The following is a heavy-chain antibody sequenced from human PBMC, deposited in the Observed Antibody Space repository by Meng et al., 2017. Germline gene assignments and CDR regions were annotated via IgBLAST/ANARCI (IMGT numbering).Heavy chain of an antibody. V-gene: IGHV4-34*01. D-gene: IGHD6-6*01. CDR3: ERRGIAARHFYY. Sequence: QVTRPRGGAGLLKPSAALSLTCAAYGGFFRGYHWRGIRQPPGEGLGRIGEINHSGSTNYNPSLKSRVTISVDTSKIPFSLKLSSVTAADTAVYDCERRGIAARHFYYWGQGTLVTVSS. CDR2: INHSGST. CDR1: GGFFRGYH. J-gene: IGHJ4*02.